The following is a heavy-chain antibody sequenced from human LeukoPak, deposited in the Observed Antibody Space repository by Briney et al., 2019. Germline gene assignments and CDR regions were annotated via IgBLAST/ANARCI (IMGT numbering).Heavy chain of an antibody. CDR2: ISGSGGST. D-gene: IGHD3-22*01. V-gene: IGHV3-23*01. J-gene: IGHJ4*02. CDR1: GFTFSSYA. CDR3: AKAFYYYDSSGYYFSFDY. Sequence: PGGSLRLSCAASGFTFSSYAMSWVRQAPGKGLEWVSAISGSGGSTYYADSVKGRFTISRDNSKNTLYLQMNSLRAKDTAVYYCAKAFYYYDSSGYYFSFDYWGQGTLVTVSS.